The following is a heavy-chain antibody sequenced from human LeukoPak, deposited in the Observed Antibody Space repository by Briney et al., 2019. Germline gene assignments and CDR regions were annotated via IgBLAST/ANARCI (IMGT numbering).Heavy chain of an antibody. J-gene: IGHJ4*02. V-gene: IGHV3-33*01. D-gene: IGHD2-15*01. CDR2: IWYDGSNK. Sequence: GGSLRLSCAASGFTFSNYGMHWVRQAPGKGLEWVAVIWYDGSNKYYADSVKGRFTISRDTSKNTLYLQVNSLRAEDTAVYYCARGGGYYPTDYWGQGTLVTVSS. CDR3: ARGGGYYPTDY. CDR1: GFTFSNYG.